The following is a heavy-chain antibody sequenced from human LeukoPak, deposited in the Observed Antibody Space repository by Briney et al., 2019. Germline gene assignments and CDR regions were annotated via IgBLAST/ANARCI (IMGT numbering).Heavy chain of an antibody. CDR1: AFTFGSYW. J-gene: IGHJ4*02. Sequence: PRRSPRLSCAASAFTFGSYWMNWVRQAPGKGLEWVADIRQDGGEKYYGDSVKGRFTIARDNANNSLYLQMNSLRVEDTAVYYCARGNSYGYWGQGTLVTVSS. CDR2: IRQDGGEK. CDR3: ARGNSYGY. D-gene: IGHD5-18*01. V-gene: IGHV3-7*04.